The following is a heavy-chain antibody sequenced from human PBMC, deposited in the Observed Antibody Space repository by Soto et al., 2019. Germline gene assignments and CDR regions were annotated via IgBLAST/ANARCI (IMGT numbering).Heavy chain of an antibody. CDR3: ARGQSGYSSGWSPNDY. J-gene: IGHJ4*02. D-gene: IGHD6-19*01. V-gene: IGHV1-8*01. Sequence: QVQLGQSGAEVKKPGASVKVSCKASGYTFSSYEINWVRQATGQGLEWMGWMNPNSGNTGYAQKFQGRVTMTRNTSISTAYMELSSLRSEDTAVYYWARGQSGYSSGWSPNDYWGQGTLVTVSS. CDR2: MNPNSGNT. CDR1: GYTFSSYE.